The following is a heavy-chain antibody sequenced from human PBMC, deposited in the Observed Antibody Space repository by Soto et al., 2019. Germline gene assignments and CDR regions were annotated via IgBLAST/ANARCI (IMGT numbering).Heavy chain of an antibody. V-gene: IGHV4-31*03. CDR3: ARAYGDYAHFAY. CDR1: GGSISSGGYY. Sequence: QVQLQESGPGLVKPSQTLSLTCTVSGGSISSGGYYWSWIRKQPGKGLEWIGYIYYSGSTYYNPSLKSRVTISVDTSKNQFSLKLSSVTAADTAVYYCARAYGDYAHFAYWGQGTLVTVSS. CDR2: IYYSGST. D-gene: IGHD4-17*01. J-gene: IGHJ4*02.